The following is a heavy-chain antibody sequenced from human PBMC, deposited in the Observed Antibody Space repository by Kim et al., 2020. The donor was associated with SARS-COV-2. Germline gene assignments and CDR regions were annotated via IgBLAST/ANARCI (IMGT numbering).Heavy chain of an antibody. V-gene: IGHV4-31*03. D-gene: IGHD3-22*01. J-gene: IGHJ3*02. Sequence: SETLSLTCTVSGGSISSGGYYWSWIRQHPGKGLEWIGYIYYSGSTYYNPSLKSRVTISVDTSKIQFSLKLSSVTAADTAVYYCARARITMIVVDAFDIWGQGTMVTVSS. CDR3: ARARITMIVVDAFDI. CDR2: IYYSGST. CDR1: GGSISSGGYY.